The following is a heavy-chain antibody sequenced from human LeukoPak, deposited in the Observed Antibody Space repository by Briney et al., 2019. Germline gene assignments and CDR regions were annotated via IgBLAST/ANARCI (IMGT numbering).Heavy chain of an antibody. CDR3: ARYYYDSIY. Sequence: GGSLRLSCAASGFTFSNYATSWVRQAPGKGLEWVSVIYSGGSTYYADSVKGRFTISRDNSKNTLYLQMNSLRAEDTAVYYCARYYYDSIYWGQGTLVTVSS. CDR2: IYSGGST. J-gene: IGHJ4*02. D-gene: IGHD3-22*01. V-gene: IGHV3-66*01. CDR1: GFTFSNYA.